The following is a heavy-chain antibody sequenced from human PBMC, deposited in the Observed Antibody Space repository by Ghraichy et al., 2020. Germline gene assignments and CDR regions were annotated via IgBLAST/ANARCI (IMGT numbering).Heavy chain of an antibody. J-gene: IGHJ4*02. CDR1: GITFSNYA. Sequence: GESLNISCAASGITFSNYAMSWVRQAPGKGLEWVSSISGSGGTTYYADSVKGRFTISRDNSKNTLYLQINGLRVEDTAIYYCAKDRSTFTYWCQGSLVTVSS. CDR3: AKDRSTFTY. V-gene: IGHV3-23*01. CDR2: ISGSGGTT.